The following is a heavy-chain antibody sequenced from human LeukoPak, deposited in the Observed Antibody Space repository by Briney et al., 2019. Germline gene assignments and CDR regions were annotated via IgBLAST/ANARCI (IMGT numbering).Heavy chain of an antibody. D-gene: IGHD3-9*01. J-gene: IGHJ4*02. CDR2: IYSTGST. CDR3: ARIHSDILTGVYYFDY. V-gene: IGHV4-59*02. CDR1: GGSVSSYY. Sequence: SETLSLTCNVSGGSVSSYYWSWIRQPPGKGLEWIGYIYSTGSTNYDPSLKSRVTITVDTSKNQFSLKLTSLTAADTAVYYCARIHSDILTGVYYFDYWGQGTLVTVSS.